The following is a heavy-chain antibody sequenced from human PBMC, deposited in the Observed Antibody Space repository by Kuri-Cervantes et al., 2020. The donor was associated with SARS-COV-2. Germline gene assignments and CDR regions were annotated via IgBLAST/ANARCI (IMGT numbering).Heavy chain of an antibody. CDR1: GGSISSYY. Sequence: ESLKISCTVSGGSISSYYWSWIRQPPGKGLEWIGYIYYSGSTNYNPSLKSRVTISVDTSKNQFSLKLISVTAADTAVYYCARSPPRVVVDAFDIWGQGTMVTVSS. V-gene: IGHV4-59*01. CDR2: IYYSGST. D-gene: IGHD2-21*01. CDR3: ARSPPRVVVDAFDI. J-gene: IGHJ3*02.